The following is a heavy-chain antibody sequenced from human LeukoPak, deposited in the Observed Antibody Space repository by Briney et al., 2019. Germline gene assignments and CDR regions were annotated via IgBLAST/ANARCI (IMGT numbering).Heavy chain of an antibody. CDR3: ARVSELNWFDP. V-gene: IGHV4-39*07. Sequence: SETLSLTCTVSGGSISSSSYYWGWIRQPPGKGLEWIGSIYYSGSTYYNPSLKSRVTISVDTSKNQFSLKLSSVTAADTAVYYCARVSELNWFDPWGQGTLVTVSS. CDR2: IYYSGST. J-gene: IGHJ5*02. CDR1: GGSISSSSYY. D-gene: IGHD1-26*01.